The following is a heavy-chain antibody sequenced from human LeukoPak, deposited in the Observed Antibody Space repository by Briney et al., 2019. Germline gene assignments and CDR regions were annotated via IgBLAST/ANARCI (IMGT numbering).Heavy chain of an antibody. D-gene: IGHD5-24*01. Sequence: SETLSLTCTVSGGSISSSSYYWGWIRQPPGKGLEWIGSIYYSGSTYYNPSLKSRVTISVDTSKNQFSLKLSSVTAADTAVYYCARVEIATISVDYWGQGTLVTVSS. CDR3: ARVEIATISVDY. J-gene: IGHJ4*02. CDR2: IYYSGST. V-gene: IGHV4-39*07. CDR1: GGSISSSSYY.